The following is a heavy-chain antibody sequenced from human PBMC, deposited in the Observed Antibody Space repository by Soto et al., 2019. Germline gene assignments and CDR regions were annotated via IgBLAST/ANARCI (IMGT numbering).Heavy chain of an antibody. CDR1: GGSISSYY. CDR3: ARFKKEELLWFGESSYYYYGMDV. V-gene: IGHV4-59*01. D-gene: IGHD3-10*01. J-gene: IGHJ6*02. CDR2: IYYSGST. Sequence: PSETLSLTCTVSGGSISSYYWSWIRQPPGKGLEWIGYIYYSGSTNYNPSLKSRVTISVDTSKNQFSLKLSSVTAADTAVYYCARFKKEELLWFGESSYYYYGMDVWGQGTTVTVSS.